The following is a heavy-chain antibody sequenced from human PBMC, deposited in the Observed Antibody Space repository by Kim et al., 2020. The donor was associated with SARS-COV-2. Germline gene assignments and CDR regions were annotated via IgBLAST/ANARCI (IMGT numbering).Heavy chain of an antibody. J-gene: IGHJ3*02. V-gene: IGHV4-31*03. CDR1: GGSISSGGYY. CDR2: IYYSGST. D-gene: IGHD4-17*01. Sequence: SETLSRTCTVSGGSISSGGYYWSWIRQHPGKGLEWIGYIYYSGSTYYNPSLKSRVTISVDTSKNQFSLKLSSVTAADTAVYYCARDRGDYWAFDIWGQGTMVTVSS. CDR3: ARDRGDYWAFDI.